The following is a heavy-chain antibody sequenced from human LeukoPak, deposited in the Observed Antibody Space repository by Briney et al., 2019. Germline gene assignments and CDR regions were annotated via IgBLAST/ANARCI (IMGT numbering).Heavy chain of an antibody. CDR2: IYYSGST. CDR1: GGSISSGDYY. V-gene: IGHV4-30-4*01. D-gene: IGHD3-22*01. Sequence: PSETLSLTCTVSGGSISSGDYYWSWIRQPPGKGLEWIGYIYYSGSTYYNPSLKSRVTISVDTSKNQFSLKLSSVTAADTAVYYCAREPATYYYDSSGYLSWGQGTLVTVSS. CDR3: AREPATYYYDSSGYLS. J-gene: IGHJ4*02.